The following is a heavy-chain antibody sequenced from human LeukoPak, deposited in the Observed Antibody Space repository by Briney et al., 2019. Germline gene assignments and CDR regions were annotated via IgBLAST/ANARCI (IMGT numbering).Heavy chain of an antibody. V-gene: IGHV3-23*01. Sequence: QPGGSLRLSCAASGFTFSSYAMSWVRQAPGKGLERVSTISGGGGSTYYADSVKGRFTVSRDKSKSTLFLQMNSLRAEDTAVYYCATHSSGYYYGVDYRGQGTLVTVSS. CDR2: ISGGGGST. CDR3: ATHSSGYYYGVDY. D-gene: IGHD3-22*01. J-gene: IGHJ4*02. CDR1: GFTFSSYA.